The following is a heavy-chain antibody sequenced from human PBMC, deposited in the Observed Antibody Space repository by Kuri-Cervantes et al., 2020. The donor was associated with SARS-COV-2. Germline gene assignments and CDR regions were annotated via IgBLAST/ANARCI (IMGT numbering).Heavy chain of an antibody. Sequence: SGPTLVKPTQTLTLTCTFSGFSLSTSGVGVGWIRQPPGKALEWLALIYWDDDKRYRPSLKSRLTITKDTSKNQVVLTMTNMDPVDTATYYCARNIVVVAATDFNGAFDIWGQGTMVTVSS. D-gene: IGHD2-15*01. CDR2: IYWDDDK. J-gene: IGHJ3*02. CDR3: ARNIVVVAATDFNGAFDI. V-gene: IGHV2-5*02. CDR1: GFSLSTSGVG.